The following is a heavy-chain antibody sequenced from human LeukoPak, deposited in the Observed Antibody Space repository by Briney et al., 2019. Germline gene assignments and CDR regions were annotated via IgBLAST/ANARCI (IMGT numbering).Heavy chain of an antibody. D-gene: IGHD2-2*01. CDR2: IIPIFGTA. Sequence: SVKVSCKASGGTFSSYAISWVRQAPGQGLELMGGIIPIFGTANYAQKLQGRVTITTDESTSTAYMELSSLRSEDTAVYYCARGVVVPAARYYFDYWGQGTLVTVSS. V-gene: IGHV1-69*05. J-gene: IGHJ4*02. CDR1: GGTFSSYA. CDR3: ARGVVVPAARYYFDY.